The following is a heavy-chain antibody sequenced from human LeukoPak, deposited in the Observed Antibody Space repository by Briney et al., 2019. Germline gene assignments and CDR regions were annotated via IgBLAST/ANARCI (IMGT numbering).Heavy chain of an antibody. D-gene: IGHD3-22*01. CDR3: ARERVYYDSSGYYYHFDY. J-gene: IGHJ4*02. V-gene: IGHV4-4*08. CDR1: GGSISSYY. CDR2: IYTSGST. Sequence: SETLSLTCTVSGGSISSYYWSWIRQPPGKGLEWIGYIYTSGSTNYNPSLKSRVTMSVDTSKNQFSLKLSSVTAADTAVYYCARERVYYDSSGYYYHFDYWGQGTLVTVSS.